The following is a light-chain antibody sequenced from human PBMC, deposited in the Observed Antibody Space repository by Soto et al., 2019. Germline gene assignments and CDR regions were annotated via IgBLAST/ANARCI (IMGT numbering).Light chain of an antibody. CDR2: AAS. CDR3: QKYNSAPLT. V-gene: IGKV1-27*01. J-gene: IGKJ4*01. CDR1: QGISNS. Sequence: DIQMTQSPSSLSASVGDRFTITFRAIQGISNSFAWYQQKPGKVPKLLIYAASTLQSGVPSRFSGSGSGTDFTLTISSLQPEDVATYYCQKYNSAPLTFGGGTKVDI.